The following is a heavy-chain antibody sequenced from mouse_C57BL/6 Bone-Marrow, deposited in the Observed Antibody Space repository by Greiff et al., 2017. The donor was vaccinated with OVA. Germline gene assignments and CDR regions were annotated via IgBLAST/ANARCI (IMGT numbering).Heavy chain of an antibody. Sequence: VQLQQSGAELVKPGASVKLSCKASGYTFTSYWMHWVKQRPGQGLEWIGMIHPNSGSTNYNEKFKSKATLTVDKSSSTAYMQLSSLTSEDSAVYYCARRDYYGSSYVNWFAYWGQGTLVTVSA. V-gene: IGHV1-64*01. CDR3: ARRDYYGSSYVNWFAY. J-gene: IGHJ3*01. CDR2: IHPNSGST. D-gene: IGHD1-1*01. CDR1: GYTFTSYW.